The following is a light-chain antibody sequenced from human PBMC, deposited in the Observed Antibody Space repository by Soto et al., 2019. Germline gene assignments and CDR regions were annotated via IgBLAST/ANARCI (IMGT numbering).Light chain of an antibody. CDR2: DAS. J-gene: IGKJ5*01. CDR3: QQHSNRPPPIT. Sequence: EIVLTQSPATLSLSPGEIAALSCRARHHASSYLSWYQQKPGRTPRLLLYDASNRASGTPARMSGGGSGRNFSPPISSRQHEDVSVYYCQQHSNRPPPITFGQGTRLEIK. V-gene: IGKV3-11*02. CDR1: HHASSY.